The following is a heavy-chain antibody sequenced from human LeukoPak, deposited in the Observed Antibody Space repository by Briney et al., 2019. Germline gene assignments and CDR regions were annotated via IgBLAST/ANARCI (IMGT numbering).Heavy chain of an antibody. J-gene: IGHJ4*02. D-gene: IGHD5-12*01. Sequence: SETLSLTCTVSGGSISNYYWNWIRQPPGKGLEWIGYIYYSGSTNYNPSLKSRVTIPVDTSKNQFSLKLSSVTAADTAVYYCARELGVATFDYWGQGTLVTVSS. CDR1: GGSISNYY. CDR2: IYYSGST. CDR3: ARELGVATFDY. V-gene: IGHV4-59*12.